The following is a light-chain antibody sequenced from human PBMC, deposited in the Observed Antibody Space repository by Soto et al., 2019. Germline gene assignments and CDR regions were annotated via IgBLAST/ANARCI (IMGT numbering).Light chain of an antibody. J-gene: IGKJ5*01. CDR3: QQRSNWPSIT. Sequence: EIVLTESPATLSLSPGERATLSCRACQSVSSYLAWYQQKPGQAPRLLIYDASNRATGIPARFSGSGSGTDFTLTISSLEPEDFAVYYCQQRSNWPSITFGQGTLLEIK. CDR2: DAS. V-gene: IGKV3-11*01. CDR1: QSVSSY.